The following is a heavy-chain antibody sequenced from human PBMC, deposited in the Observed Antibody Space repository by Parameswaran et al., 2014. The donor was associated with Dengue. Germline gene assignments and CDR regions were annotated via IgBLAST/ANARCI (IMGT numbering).Heavy chain of an antibody. D-gene: IGHD3-9*01. J-gene: IGHJ6*03. Sequence: WIRQPPGKGLAVVAGISYGGSSHCGDSVKGRCTVSRDKSKNIVFLEMNGLRGEDTAIYYCAKDALRYFDGDGDLYYMDVWGRGTSVTVSS. V-gene: IGHV3-30*18. CDR2: ISYGGSSH. CDR3: AKDALRYFDGDGDLYYMDV.